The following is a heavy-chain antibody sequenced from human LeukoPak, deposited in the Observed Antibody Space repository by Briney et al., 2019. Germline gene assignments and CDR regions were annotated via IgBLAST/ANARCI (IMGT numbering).Heavy chain of an antibody. V-gene: IGHV3-15*01. CDR2: IKRKTDGGTT. Sequence: GGSLRLSCAASGFTFSNAWMTWVRQTPGKGLEWVGRIKRKTDGGTTDYAAPVKGRFNISRDDSKNTVYLQMNSLKTEDTGAYYCTTAVVVTGFDYWGQGTLVSVSS. CDR3: TTAVVVTGFDY. CDR1: GFTFSNAW. J-gene: IGHJ4*02. D-gene: IGHD2-21*02.